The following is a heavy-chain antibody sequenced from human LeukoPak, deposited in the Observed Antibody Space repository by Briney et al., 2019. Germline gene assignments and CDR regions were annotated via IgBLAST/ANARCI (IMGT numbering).Heavy chain of an antibody. Sequence: SEALSLTCTVSGGSISSHYWSWIRQPPGKGLQWIGYIYYSGSTDYNPSLKSRVTITVDTSRNQFSLKLSSVTAADTAVYYCARGGVYDSSGYYEASDYWGQGTLVTVSS. CDR2: IYYSGST. D-gene: IGHD3-22*01. V-gene: IGHV4-59*11. CDR1: GGSISSHY. J-gene: IGHJ4*02. CDR3: ARGGVYDSSGYYEASDY.